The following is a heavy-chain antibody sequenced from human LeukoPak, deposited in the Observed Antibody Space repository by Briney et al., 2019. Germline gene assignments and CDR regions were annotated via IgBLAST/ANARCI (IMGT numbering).Heavy chain of an antibody. CDR2: IQQHGSET. J-gene: IGHJ4*02. D-gene: IGHD3-22*01. Sequence: GGSLRLSCEGSGFIFSNYWMSWVRQAPGKGLEWVANIQQHGSETYYGDSVKGRFTISRDNAKNSLYLQMNRLRAEDTAVYYCARESSGENDYWGQGTLVTVSS. V-gene: IGHV3-7*01. CDR1: GFIFSNYW. CDR3: ARESSGENDY.